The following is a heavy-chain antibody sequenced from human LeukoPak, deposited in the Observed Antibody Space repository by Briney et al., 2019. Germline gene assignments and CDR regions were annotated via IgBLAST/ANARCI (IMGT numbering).Heavy chain of an antibody. Sequence: GGSLRLSCAASGFTFSSYEMNWVRQAPGKGLEWVSYISSSGSTIYYADSVKGRFTISRDNAKNSLYLQMNSLRAEDTAVYYCARATTPRYCSSTSCPFDYWGQGTLVTVSS. V-gene: IGHV3-48*03. CDR1: GFTFSSYE. J-gene: IGHJ4*02. CDR2: ISSSGSTI. CDR3: ARATTPRYCSSTSCPFDY. D-gene: IGHD2-2*01.